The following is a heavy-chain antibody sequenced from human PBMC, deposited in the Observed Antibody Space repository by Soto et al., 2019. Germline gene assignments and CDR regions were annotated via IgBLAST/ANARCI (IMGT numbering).Heavy chain of an antibody. CDR2: ISYDGSNK. CDR3: AKPDTAMVIAFVGVDY. V-gene: IGHV3-30*18. J-gene: IGHJ4*02. Sequence: QVQLVESGGGVVQPGRSLRLSCAASGFTFSSYGMHWVRQAPGKGLEWVAVISYDGSNKYYADSVKGRFTISRDNSKNTLYLQMNSLRAEDTAVYYCAKPDTAMVIAFVGVDYWGQGTLVTVSS. D-gene: IGHD5-18*01. CDR1: GFTFSSYG.